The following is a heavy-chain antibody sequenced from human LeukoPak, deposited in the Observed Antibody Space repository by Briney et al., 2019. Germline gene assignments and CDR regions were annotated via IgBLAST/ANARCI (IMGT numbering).Heavy chain of an antibody. CDR1: GYTFTSYG. D-gene: IGHD3-3*01. V-gene: IGHV1-18*01. J-gene: IGHJ3*02. CDR3: AREKSITIFGVVIMDAFDI. Sequence: ASAKVSCKAPGYTFTSYGISWVRQAPGQGLEWMGWISAYNGNTNYAQKLQGRVTMTTDTSTSTAYMELRSLRSDDTAVYYCAREKSITIFGVVIMDAFDIWGQGTMVTVSS. CDR2: ISAYNGNT.